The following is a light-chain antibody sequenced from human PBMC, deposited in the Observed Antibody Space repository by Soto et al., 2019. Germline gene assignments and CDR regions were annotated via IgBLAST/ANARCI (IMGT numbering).Light chain of an antibody. CDR1: QGVSRK. J-gene: IGKJ1*01. CDR2: GAS. CDR3: QQSYSTLWT. V-gene: IGKV3-15*01. Sequence: DIVRTQAPAPLSVAPGERVTFSCRASQGVSRKLAWYQHKPGQAPRLLISGASTGATGIPARFSGSGSGTDFTLTISSLQPEDFATYYCQQSYSTLWTFGQGTKVDIK.